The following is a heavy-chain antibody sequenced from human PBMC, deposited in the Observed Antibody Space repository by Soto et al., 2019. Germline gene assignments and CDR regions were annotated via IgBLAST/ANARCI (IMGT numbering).Heavy chain of an antibody. CDR3: ARSPYYDYVWGSSRGYYFDY. D-gene: IGHD3-16*02. Sequence: SGPTLVNPTQTLTLTCTFSGFSLSTSGMCVIWIRQPPGKALERLSLIDWDDDKYYRTSLKTRLTISKDTSKNQVVLTMTNMDPLDTATYYCARSPYYDYVWGSSRGYYFDYWGQETLVAVSS. J-gene: IGHJ4*02. CDR1: GFSLSTSGMC. V-gene: IGHV2-70*01. CDR2: IDWDDDK.